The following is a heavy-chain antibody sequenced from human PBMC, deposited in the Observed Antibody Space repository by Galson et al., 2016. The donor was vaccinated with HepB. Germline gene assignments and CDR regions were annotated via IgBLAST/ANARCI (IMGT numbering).Heavy chain of an antibody. CDR2: INHSGSN. V-gene: IGHV4-34*01. J-gene: IGHJ5*02. CDR3: TRPRLTTGSPYNSFDP. CDR1: GGSFIDYY. D-gene: IGHD1-1*01. Sequence: SETLSLTCGVYGGSFIDYYWTWIRQPPGKGLEWIGEINHSGSNTYNPSLKSRVRMSVETSKSQFSLRLTSVTAADTAVYSCTRPRLTTGSPYNSFDPWGRGTLVTVSS.